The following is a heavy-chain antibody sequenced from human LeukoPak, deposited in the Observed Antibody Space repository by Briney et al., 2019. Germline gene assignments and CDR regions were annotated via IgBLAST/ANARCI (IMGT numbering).Heavy chain of an antibody. V-gene: IGHV4-39*01. J-gene: IGHJ4*02. CDR3: ARMGWNRVVRGVTLAEVDY. D-gene: IGHD3-10*01. CDR2: IYYSGST. CDR1: GGSISSSSYY. Sequence: KPSETLSLTCTVSGGSISSSSYYWGWIRQPPGKGLEWIGSIYYSGSTYYNPSLKSRVTISVDTSKNQFSLKLSSVTAADTAVYYCARMGWNRVVRGVTLAEVDYWGQGTLVTVSS.